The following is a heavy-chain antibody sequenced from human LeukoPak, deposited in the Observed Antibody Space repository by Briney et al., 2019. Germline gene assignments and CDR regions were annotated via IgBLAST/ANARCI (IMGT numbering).Heavy chain of an antibody. CDR2: IYYSGST. CDR3: ARLRRGFGELLFFPYFDY. J-gene: IGHJ4*02. V-gene: IGHV4-39*01. Sequence: AETLSLTCTVSGGSISSSSYYWGWIRQPPGKGLEWIGSIYYSGSTYYNPSLKSRVTISVDTSKNQFSLKLSSVTAADTAVYYCARLRRGFGELLFFPYFDYWGQGTLVTVSS. CDR1: GGSISSSSYY. D-gene: IGHD3-10*01.